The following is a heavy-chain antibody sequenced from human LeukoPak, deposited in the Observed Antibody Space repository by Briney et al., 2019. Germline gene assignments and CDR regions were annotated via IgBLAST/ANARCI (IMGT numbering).Heavy chain of an antibody. CDR1: GYTFTSYD. D-gene: IGHD6-13*01. Sequence: GASVKVSCKASGYTFTSYDINWVRQATGQGLEWMGWMNPNSGNTGYAQKFQGRVTMTRNTSISTAYMELSSLRSEDTAVYYCARNPTAAAGTGFDYWGQGTLVTVSS. CDR2: MNPNSGNT. J-gene: IGHJ4*02. V-gene: IGHV1-8*01. CDR3: ARNPTAAAGTGFDY.